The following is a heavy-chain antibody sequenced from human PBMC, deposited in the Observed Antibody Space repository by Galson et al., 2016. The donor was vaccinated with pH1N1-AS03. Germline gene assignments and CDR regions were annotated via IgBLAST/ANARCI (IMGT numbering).Heavy chain of an antibody. CDR1: GFSFSSYA. Sequence: SLRLSCAASGFSFSSYAMNWVRQAPGKGLEWVSGIGGIDSSTWYAESVKGRFTGSRDNSKNTVYLQLNSLRAEDTAIYYCARGTGSPHWFDPWVQGTFVTVSA. J-gene: IGHJ5*02. CDR2: IGGIDSST. D-gene: IGHD3/OR15-3a*01. V-gene: IGHV3-23*01. CDR3: ARGTGSPHWFDP.